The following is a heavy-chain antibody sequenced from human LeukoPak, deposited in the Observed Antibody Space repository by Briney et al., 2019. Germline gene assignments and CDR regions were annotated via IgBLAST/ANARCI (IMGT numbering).Heavy chain of an antibody. CDR2: ISYDGSNK. V-gene: IGHV3-30-3*01. J-gene: IGHJ4*02. Sequence: GGSLRLSCAASGFTFSSYAMHWVRQAPGKGLEWVAVISYDGSNKYCADSVKGRFTISRDNSKNTLYLQMNSLRAEDTAVYYCARDFGHDWGQGTLVTVSS. CDR3: ARDFGHD. D-gene: IGHD3-10*01. CDR1: GFTFSSYA.